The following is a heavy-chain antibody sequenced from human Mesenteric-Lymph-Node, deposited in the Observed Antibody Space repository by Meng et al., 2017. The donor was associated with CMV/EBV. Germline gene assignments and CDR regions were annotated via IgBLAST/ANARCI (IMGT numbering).Heavy chain of an antibody. CDR2: INTNTGNP. CDR1: GYTVTDYG. Sequence: SGYTVTDYGIHWVRQAPGPGLEWMGWINTNTGNPTYAQGFTGRFVFSLDTSVSTAYLQISSLKAEDTAVYYCARYTSSWDLNWFDPWGQGTLVTVSS. V-gene: IGHV7-4-1*02. D-gene: IGHD6-13*01. J-gene: IGHJ5*02. CDR3: ARYTSSWDLNWFDP.